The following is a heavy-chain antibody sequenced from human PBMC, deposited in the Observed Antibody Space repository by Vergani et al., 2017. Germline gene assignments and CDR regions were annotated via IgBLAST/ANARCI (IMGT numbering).Heavy chain of an antibody. Sequence: QVQLVESGGGVVQPGRSLRLSCAASGFTFSSYGMHWVRQAPGKGLEWVAVISYDGSNKYYADSVKGRFTISRDNSKNTLYLQMNSLRAEDTAVYYCARDAGITEWLGKGLGSYYYYYYYMDVWGKGTTVTVSS. J-gene: IGHJ6*03. CDR2: ISYDGSNK. D-gene: IGHD1-26*01. CDR3: ARDAGITEWLGKGLGSYYYYYYYMDV. V-gene: IGHV3-30*03. CDR1: GFTFSSYG.